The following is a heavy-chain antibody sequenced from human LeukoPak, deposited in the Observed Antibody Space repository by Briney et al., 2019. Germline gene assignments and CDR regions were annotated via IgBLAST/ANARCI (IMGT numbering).Heavy chain of an antibody. J-gene: IGHJ4*02. Sequence: GGSLRLSCAASGFIFSSYGMHWVRQAPGKGLEWVAVISYVGSDKYYTDSVRGRFAISRDNSKTTLYLQMNSLRTEDTAVYYCAKGGEMGTIRGYFDYLGQGTLVTVSS. CDR3: AKGGEMGTIRGYFDY. D-gene: IGHD5-24*01. V-gene: IGHV3-30*18. CDR2: ISYVGSDK. CDR1: GFIFSSYG.